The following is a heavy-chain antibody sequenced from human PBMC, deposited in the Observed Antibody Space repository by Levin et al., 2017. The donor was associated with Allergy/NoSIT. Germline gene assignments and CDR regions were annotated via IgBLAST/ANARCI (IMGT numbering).Heavy chain of an antibody. D-gene: IGHD2/OR15-2a*01. Sequence: GESLKISCKGSGYTFTNYWIAWVRQMSGKGLEWMGIIFPHDSDTRYSPSFQGQVSISVDTSITTAYLQWRSLKAADTAMYCCGRLRGYCNCHHCPPPNWFDPWGQGTLVTVSS. CDR3: GRLRGYCNCHHCPPPNWFDP. CDR1: GYTFTNYW. J-gene: IGHJ5*02. CDR2: IFPHDSDT. V-gene: IGHV5-51*01.